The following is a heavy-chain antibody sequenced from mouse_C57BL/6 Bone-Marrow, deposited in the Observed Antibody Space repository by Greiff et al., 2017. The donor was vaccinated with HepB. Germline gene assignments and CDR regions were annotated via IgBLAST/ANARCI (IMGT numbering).Heavy chain of an antibody. V-gene: IGHV3-6*01. J-gene: IGHJ3*01. Sequence: EVQLQQSGPGLVKPSQSLSLTCSVTGYSITSGYYWNWIRQFPGNKLEWMGYISYDGSNNYNPSLKNRISITLDTSKTQFFLMLNSVTTEDTATYYCAREGVAYYGRSYPWFAYWGQGTLVTVSA. CDR1: GYSITSGYY. CDR3: AREGVAYYGRSYPWFAY. D-gene: IGHD1-1*01. CDR2: ISYDGSN.